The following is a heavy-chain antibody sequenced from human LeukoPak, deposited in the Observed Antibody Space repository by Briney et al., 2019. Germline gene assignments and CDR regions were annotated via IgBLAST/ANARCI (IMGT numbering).Heavy chain of an antibody. J-gene: IGHJ4*02. CDR1: GFTFSSYA. CDR3: ARDPDYDILTGYYTFDY. D-gene: IGHD3-9*01. V-gene: IGHV3-30*04. CDR2: ISYDGSNK. Sequence: GGSLRLSCAASGFTFSSYAMHWVRQAPGKGLEWVAVISYDGSNKYYADSVKGRFTISRDNSKNTLYLQMNSLRAEDTAVYYCARDPDYDILTGYYTFDYWGQGTLVTVSS.